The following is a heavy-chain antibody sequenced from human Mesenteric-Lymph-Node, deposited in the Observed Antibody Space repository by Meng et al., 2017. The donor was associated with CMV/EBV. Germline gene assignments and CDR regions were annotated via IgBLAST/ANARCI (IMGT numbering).Heavy chain of an antibody. D-gene: IGHD6-13*01. Sequence: SETLSLTCTVSGGSVSSGNFYWTWIRQPPGKALEWIGYIHNSGSSNYNPSLKSRVTISVDTSKNHFSLRLSSVTAADTAVYYCARDSPLEYSSSWYSYYYYYYGMDVWGQGTTVTVSS. V-gene: IGHV4-61*03. J-gene: IGHJ6*02. CDR1: GGSVSSGNFY. CDR2: IHNSGSS. CDR3: ARDSPLEYSSSWYSYYYYYYGMDV.